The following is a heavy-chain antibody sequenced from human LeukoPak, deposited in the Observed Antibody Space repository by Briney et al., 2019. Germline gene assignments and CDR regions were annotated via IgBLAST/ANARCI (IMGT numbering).Heavy chain of an antibody. CDR2: IKPDGTTK. CDR3: ARSIPYGTTWYGRSDY. J-gene: IGHJ4*02. CDR1: GFTFSSYA. V-gene: IGHV3-7*03. D-gene: IGHD6-13*01. Sequence: GGSLRLSCAASGFTFSSYAMSWVRQAPGKGLEWVANIKPDGTTKFYVDSVKGRSTISRDNALNSLYLQMNSLRAEDTAIYYCARSIPYGTTWYGRSDYWGQGTLVTVSS.